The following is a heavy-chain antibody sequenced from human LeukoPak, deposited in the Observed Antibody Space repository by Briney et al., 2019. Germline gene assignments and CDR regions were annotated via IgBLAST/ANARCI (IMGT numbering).Heavy chain of an antibody. CDR2: INHSGST. CDR1: GGSFSGYY. CDR3: ASSIAVAGTFDY. J-gene: IGHJ4*02. Sequence: KPSETLSLTCAVYGGSFSGYYWSWIRQPPGKGLEWIGEINHSGSTNYNPSLKSRVTISVDTSKNQFSLKLSSVTAADTAVYYCASSIAVAGTFDYWGQGTLVTVSS. V-gene: IGHV4-34*01. D-gene: IGHD6-19*01.